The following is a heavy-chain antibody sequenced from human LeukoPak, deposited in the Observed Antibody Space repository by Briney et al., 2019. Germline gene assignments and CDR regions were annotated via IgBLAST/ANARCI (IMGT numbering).Heavy chain of an antibody. CDR3: ARVRSPGGRDAFDI. CDR2: MNPNSGNT. D-gene: IGHD4-23*01. V-gene: IGHV1-8*01. Sequence: ASVKVSCKASGYTFTSYDINWVQQATGQGLEWMGWMNPNSGNTGYAQKFQGRVTMTRNTSISTAYMELSSLRSEDTAVYYCARVRSPGGRDAFDIWGQGTMVTVSS. J-gene: IGHJ3*02. CDR1: GYTFTSYD.